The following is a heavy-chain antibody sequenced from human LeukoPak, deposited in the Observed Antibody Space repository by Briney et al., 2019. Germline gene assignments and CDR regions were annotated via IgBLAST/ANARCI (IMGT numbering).Heavy chain of an antibody. CDR2: IYSGGST. D-gene: IGHD5-18*01. J-gene: IGHJ4*02. CDR1: GFTVSSNY. Sequence: PGGSLRLSCAASGFTVSSNYMSWVRQAPGKGLEWVSVIYSGGSTYYADSVKGRFTISRDNSKNTLYLQMNSLRAEDTAVYYCARGYSYGYGDLGYWGQGTLVTVSS. CDR3: ARGYSYGYGDLGY. V-gene: IGHV3-53*01.